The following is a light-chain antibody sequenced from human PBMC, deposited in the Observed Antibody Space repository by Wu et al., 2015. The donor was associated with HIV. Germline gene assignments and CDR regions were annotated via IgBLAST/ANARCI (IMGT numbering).Light chain of an antibody. CDR2: GAS. CDR3: QQYNNWPRT. Sequence: EIVMTQSPATLSVSPGERATFSCKASQTISSDLAWYQQKPGQAPRLLIYGASTRATGIPARFSGSESGTEFSLTISSMQSEDFAVYYCQQYNNWPRTFGQGTKVEIK. V-gene: IGKV3-15*01. CDR1: QTISSD. J-gene: IGKJ1*01.